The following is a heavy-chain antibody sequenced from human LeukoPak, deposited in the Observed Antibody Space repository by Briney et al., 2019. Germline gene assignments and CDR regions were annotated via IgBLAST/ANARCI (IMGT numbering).Heavy chain of an antibody. CDR3: ARVTGYVMEDYFDY. Sequence: SETLSLTCTVSGGSISSGTYYWGWIRQPPGKGLQWIGSVYYSGSTYYNPSLQSRVTISVDTSKNHFSLKLSSVTAADTAVYYCARVTGYVMEDYFDYWGQGTLVTVSS. CDR2: VYYSGST. CDR1: GGSISSGTYY. V-gene: IGHV4-39*07. D-gene: IGHD2-8*01. J-gene: IGHJ4*02.